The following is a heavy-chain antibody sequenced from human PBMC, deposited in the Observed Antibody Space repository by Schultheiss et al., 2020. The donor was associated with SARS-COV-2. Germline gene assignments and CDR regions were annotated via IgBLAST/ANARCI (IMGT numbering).Heavy chain of an antibody. CDR3: ARGLPDYDFWSGYPSYYGMDV. J-gene: IGHJ6*02. V-gene: IGHV3-48*01. CDR1: GFTFSYYS. D-gene: IGHD3-3*01. CDR2: ISSGSTTI. Sequence: GESLKISCAASGFTFSYYSMNWVRQAPGKGLEWISYISSGSTTIHYADSVKGRFTISRDNAKNSLYLQMNSLRVEDTAVYYCARGLPDYDFWSGYPSYYGMDVWGQGTTVTVSS.